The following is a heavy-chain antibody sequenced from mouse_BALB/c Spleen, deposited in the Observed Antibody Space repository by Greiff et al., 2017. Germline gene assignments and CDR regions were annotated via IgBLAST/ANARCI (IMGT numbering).Heavy chain of an antibody. J-gene: IGHJ4*01. D-gene: IGHD3-3*01. CDR2: ISSGGSYT. Sequence: EVKVEESGGGLVKPGGSLKLSCAASGFTFSSYAMSWVRQSPEKRLEWVAEISSGGSYTYYPDTVTGRFTISRDNAKNTLYLEMSSLRSEDTAMYYCARARYHAMDYWGQGTSVTVSS. CDR1: GFTFSSYA. V-gene: IGHV5-9-4*01. CDR3: ARARYHAMDY.